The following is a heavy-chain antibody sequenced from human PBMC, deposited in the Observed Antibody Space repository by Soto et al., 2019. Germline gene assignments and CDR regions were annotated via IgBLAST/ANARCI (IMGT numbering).Heavy chain of an antibody. D-gene: IGHD3-22*01. CDR1: GGTFSSYA. CDR2: IIPIFGTA. CDR3: AQALDYYDSSGYYQAPYAFDI. J-gene: IGHJ3*02. V-gene: IGHV1-69*13. Sequence: SVKVSCKASGGTFSSYAISWVLQAPGQGLEWMGGIIPIFGTANYAQKFQGRVTITADESTSTAYMELSSLRSEDTAVYYCAQALDYYDSSGYYQAPYAFDIWGQGTMVTVSS.